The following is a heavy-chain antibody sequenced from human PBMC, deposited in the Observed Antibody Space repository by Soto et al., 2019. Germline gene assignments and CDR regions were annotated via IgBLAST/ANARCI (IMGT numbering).Heavy chain of an antibody. CDR3: TSLVGGMWDRDDDFDY. CDR1: GFTFSNAW. Sequence: PGGSLRLSCAASGFTFSNAWMSWVRQAPGKGLEWVGRIKSKTDGGTTDYAAPVKGRFTISRDDSKNTLYLQMNSLKTEDTAVYYCTSLVGGMWDRDDDFDYSGQVTLVSVSS. CDR2: IKSKTDGGTT. V-gene: IGHV3-15*01. D-gene: IGHD1-26*01. J-gene: IGHJ4*01.